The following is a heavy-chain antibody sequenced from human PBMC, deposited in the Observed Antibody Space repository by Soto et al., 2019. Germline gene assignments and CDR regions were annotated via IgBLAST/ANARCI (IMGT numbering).Heavy chain of an antibody. J-gene: IGHJ6*02. Sequence: QVQLVESGGGVVQPGRSLRLSCAASGFTFSSYGMHWVRQAPGKGLEWVAVISYDGSNKYYADSVKGRFTISRDNSKNTLYLQMNSLRAEDTAVYYCAKDVVVVAATRVYYGMDVWGQGTTVTVSS. V-gene: IGHV3-30*18. CDR2: ISYDGSNK. CDR1: GFTFSSYG. D-gene: IGHD2-15*01. CDR3: AKDVVVVAATRVYYGMDV.